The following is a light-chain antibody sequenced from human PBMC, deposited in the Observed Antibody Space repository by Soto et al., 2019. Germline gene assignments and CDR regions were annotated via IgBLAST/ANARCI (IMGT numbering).Light chain of an antibody. J-gene: IGKJ3*01. V-gene: IGKV3-20*01. CDR1: QSSSTTS. CDR3: QQYVRSPYT. CDR2: GAS. Sequence: EIVLTHSPGSLSLSPGERATLSCRASQSSSTTSIAWYQKKRGQSPRLLIFGASSRATGIPDRFSGSGSGTDFSLTISRLEPEESAVYFGQQYVRSPYTFGPGTKVDIK.